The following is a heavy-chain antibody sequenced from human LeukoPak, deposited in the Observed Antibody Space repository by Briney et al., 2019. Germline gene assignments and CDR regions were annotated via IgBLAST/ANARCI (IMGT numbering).Heavy chain of an antibody. CDR3: ARDFMGESGYAGY. D-gene: IGHD2-2*01. V-gene: IGHV3-23*01. CDR1: GFSFTSSA. CDR2: ISGSAGTR. Sequence: PGGSLGLSCAASGFSFTSSAMSWVRQAPGKGLEWVSTISGSAGTRYYADSVKGRFTISRDNSKNTLYLQMNSLRAEDTAIYYCARDFMGESGYAGYWGQGALVTVSS. J-gene: IGHJ4*02.